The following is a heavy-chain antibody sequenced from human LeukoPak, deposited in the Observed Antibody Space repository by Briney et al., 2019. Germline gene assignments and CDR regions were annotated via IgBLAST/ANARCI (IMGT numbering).Heavy chain of an antibody. J-gene: IGHJ4*02. Sequence: ASVKVSCKASGYTFTGYYMHWVRQAPGRGLEWMGWINPNSGDTNYAQKFQGRVTMTRDTSISTAYMELSSLRSDDTAVYYCARTDSTGYYYSWGQGTLVAVSS. D-gene: IGHD3-22*01. CDR2: INPNSGDT. CDR3: ARTDSTGYYYS. CDR1: GYTFTGYY. V-gene: IGHV1-2*02.